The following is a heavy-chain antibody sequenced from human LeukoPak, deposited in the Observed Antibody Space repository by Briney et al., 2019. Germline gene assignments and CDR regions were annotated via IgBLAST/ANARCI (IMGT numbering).Heavy chain of an antibody. CDR3: ARAYRDSSGWLDY. CDR1: GFTFSTYA. J-gene: IGHJ4*02. CDR2: ISGSGDST. V-gene: IGHV3-23*01. D-gene: IGHD6-19*01. Sequence: AGGSLRLSCAASGFTFSTYAVNWVRQAPGKGLEWVSTISGSGDSTYYADSVKGRFTISRDNAKNSLYLQMNSLRAEDTAVYYCARAYRDSSGWLDYWGQGTLVTVSS.